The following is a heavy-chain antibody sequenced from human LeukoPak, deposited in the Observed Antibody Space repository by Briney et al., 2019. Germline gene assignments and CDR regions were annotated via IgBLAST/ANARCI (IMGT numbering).Heavy chain of an antibody. J-gene: IGHJ4*02. V-gene: IGHV4-4*07. CDR1: GVSISTYY. D-gene: IGHD6-13*01. Sequence: SETLSLTCTVSGVSISTYYWKWIRQPAGQGLEWIGHIYSSGSANYNPSLKSRVTMSVDTSKNQFSLRLTSVTAADTAVYYCARRAGNSWFFDYWGQGILVTVSS. CDR2: IYSSGSA. CDR3: ARRAGNSWFFDY.